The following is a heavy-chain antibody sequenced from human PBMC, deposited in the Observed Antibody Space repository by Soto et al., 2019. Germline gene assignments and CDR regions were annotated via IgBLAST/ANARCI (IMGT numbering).Heavy chain of an antibody. D-gene: IGHD3-3*01. J-gene: IGHJ3*02. CDR1: GYTFTSYY. CDR3: ARDVDFAYYDFWSGPGAFDI. Sequence: GASVKVSCKASGYTFTSYYMHWVRQAPGQGLEWMGIINPSGGSTSYAQKFQGRVTMTRDTSTSTVYMELSRLRSEDTAVYYCARDVDFAYYDFWSGPGAFDIWGQGTMVTVSS. V-gene: IGHV1-46*01. CDR2: INPSGGST.